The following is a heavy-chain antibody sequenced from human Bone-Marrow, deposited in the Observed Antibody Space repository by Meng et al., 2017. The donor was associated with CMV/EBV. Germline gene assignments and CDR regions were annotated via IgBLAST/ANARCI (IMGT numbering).Heavy chain of an antibody. V-gene: IGHV4-34*01. CDR2: INHSGST. CDR3: AREREYDFWSGYFGYYFDY. J-gene: IGHJ4*02. CDR1: GGSISSYY. D-gene: IGHD3-3*01. Sequence: GSLRLSCTVSGGSISSYYWSWIRQPPGKGLEWIGEINHSGSTNYNPSLKSRVTISVDTSKNQFSLKLSSVTAADTAVYYCAREREYDFWSGYFGYYFDYWGQGTLVTVSS.